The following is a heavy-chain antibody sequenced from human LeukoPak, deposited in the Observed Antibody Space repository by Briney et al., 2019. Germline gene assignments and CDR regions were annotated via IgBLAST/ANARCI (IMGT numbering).Heavy chain of an antibody. CDR3: TTCLNGACHPVAIYYNGMDV. J-gene: IGHJ6*02. D-gene: IGHD2-21*01. Sequence: VASVKVSCKVSGYRLSEMSIHWVRQAPGGALEWMGGFDPEDGERVYAPKFQGRVTMTEDTSADTAYLELSSLRYDDTAVYYCTTCLNGACHPVAIYYNGMDVWGQGTTVTVSS. CDR1: GYRLSEMS. CDR2: FDPEDGER. V-gene: IGHV1-24*01.